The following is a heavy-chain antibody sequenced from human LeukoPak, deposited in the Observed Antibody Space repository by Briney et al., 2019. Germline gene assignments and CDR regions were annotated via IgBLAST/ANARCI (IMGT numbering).Heavy chain of an antibody. Sequence: GESLKISCKGSGYSFTSYWIGWVRQMPGKGLEWMGIIYPDDSDTRYSPSFQGQVTISADKSISTAYLQWSSLKASDTAMYYCARRGSITGTKFNWFDPWGQGTLVTVSS. V-gene: IGHV5-51*01. CDR1: GYSFTSYW. CDR3: ARRGSITGTKFNWFDP. CDR2: IYPDDSDT. D-gene: IGHD1/OR15-1a*01. J-gene: IGHJ5*02.